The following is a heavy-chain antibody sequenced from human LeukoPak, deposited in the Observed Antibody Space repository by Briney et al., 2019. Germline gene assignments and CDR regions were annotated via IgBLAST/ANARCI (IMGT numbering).Heavy chain of an antibody. CDR3: ARQDYSSPEGWFDP. CDR1: VGSITTTNYY. D-gene: IGHD6-13*01. V-gene: IGHV4-39*01. Sequence: SETLSLTCTVSVGSITTTNYYWAWIRQPPGRGLEWIGSMYHSGITYYNPSLKSRVTMSVDTSKDQFSLKLTSVTAADMAVYYCARQDYSSPEGWFDPWGHGTLVTVSS. J-gene: IGHJ5*02. CDR2: MYHSGIT.